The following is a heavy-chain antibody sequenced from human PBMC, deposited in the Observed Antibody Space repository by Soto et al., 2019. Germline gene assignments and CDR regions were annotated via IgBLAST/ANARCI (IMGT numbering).Heavy chain of an antibody. V-gene: IGHV1-8*01. D-gene: IGHD3-22*01. CDR1: GYTFTSYE. Sequence: ASVKVSCKASGYTFTSYEISWVRQATGQGLEWMGWMTPNSGNTGSAQKFQGRVTMTRNTSISTAYMELSSLRSEDTAVYYCARGGGGNYYYDSSGYYYNYWGQGTRVTVSS. CDR2: MTPNSGNT. CDR3: ARGGGGNYYYDSSGYYYNY. J-gene: IGHJ4*02.